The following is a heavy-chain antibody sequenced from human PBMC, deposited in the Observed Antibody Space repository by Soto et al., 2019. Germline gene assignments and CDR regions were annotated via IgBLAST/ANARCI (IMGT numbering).Heavy chain of an antibody. CDR1: GGTFSSYA. D-gene: IGHD2-2*01. J-gene: IGHJ6*02. Sequence: QVQLVQSGAEVKKPGSSVKVSCKASGGTFSSYAISWVRQAPGQGLEWMGGIIPIFGTANYAQKFQGRVTITADKSTSTAYMELSRLRSEDTAVYYCARGGGGDIVVVPAEPTYYYYGMDVWGQGTTVTVSS. CDR2: IIPIFGTA. CDR3: ARGGGGDIVVVPAEPTYYYYGMDV. V-gene: IGHV1-69*06.